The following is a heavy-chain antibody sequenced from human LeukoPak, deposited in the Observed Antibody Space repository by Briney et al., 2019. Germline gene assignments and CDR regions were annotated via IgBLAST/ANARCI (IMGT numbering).Heavy chain of an antibody. V-gene: IGHV4-59*01. CDR3: ASLMTTVTTGDY. D-gene: IGHD4-17*01. Sequence: SETLSLTCAVSGGSISSYYWSWIRQPPGKGLEWIGYIYYSGSTNYNPSLKSRVTISIDTSKNQFSLKLSSVTAADTAVYYCASLMTTVTTGDYWGQGTLVTVSS. J-gene: IGHJ4*02. CDR2: IYYSGST. CDR1: GGSISSYY.